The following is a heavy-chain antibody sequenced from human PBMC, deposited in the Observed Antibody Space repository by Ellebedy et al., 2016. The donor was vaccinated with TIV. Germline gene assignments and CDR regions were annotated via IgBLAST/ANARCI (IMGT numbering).Heavy chain of an antibody. CDR3: ARHGSYGDAFDI. J-gene: IGHJ3*02. D-gene: IGHD5-18*01. CDR2: IYPGDSDT. CDR1: GYTFTNYW. V-gene: IGHV5-51*01. Sequence: GESLKISXKGSGYTFTNYWITWVRQIPGKGLEWMGIIYPGDSDTRYSPSFQGQVTISADKSISTAYLQWSSLKASDTAMFYCARHGSYGDAFDIWGQGTMVTVSS.